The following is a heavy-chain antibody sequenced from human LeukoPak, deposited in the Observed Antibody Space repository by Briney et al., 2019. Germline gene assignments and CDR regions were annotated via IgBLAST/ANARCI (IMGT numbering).Heavy chain of an antibody. Sequence: PGGSLRLSCAASGFTFSRYALNWARQAPGKGLEWVSTVSVSGGSTYYADSVKGRFTISRDNSENTLYLQMHSLRAEDTAVYYCARDRPNYYGSDGHYYRRDGDYWGRGTLVSVSS. CDR2: VSVSGGST. CDR1: GFTFSRYA. D-gene: IGHD3-22*01. CDR3: ARDRPNYYGSDGHYYRRDGDY. V-gene: IGHV3-23*01. J-gene: IGHJ4*02.